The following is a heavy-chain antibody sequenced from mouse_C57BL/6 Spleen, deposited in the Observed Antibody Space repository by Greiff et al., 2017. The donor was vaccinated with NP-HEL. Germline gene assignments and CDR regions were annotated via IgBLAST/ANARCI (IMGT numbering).Heavy chain of an antibody. CDR1: GYTFTDYY. Sequence: QVQLKESGAELVRPGASVKLSCKASGYTFTDYYINWVKQRPGQGLEWIARIYPGSGNTYYNEKFKGKATLTAEKSSSTAYMQLSSLTSEDSAVYFCAREGIYYDYDGYFDVWGTGTTVTVSS. CDR2: IYPGSGNT. D-gene: IGHD2-4*01. J-gene: IGHJ1*03. CDR3: AREGIYYDYDGYFDV. V-gene: IGHV1-76*01.